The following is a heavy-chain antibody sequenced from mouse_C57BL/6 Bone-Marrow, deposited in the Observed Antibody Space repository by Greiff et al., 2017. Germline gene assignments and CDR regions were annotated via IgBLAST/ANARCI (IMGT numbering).Heavy chain of an antibody. CDR3: ARGGYHSSFDY. CDR1: GYTFTSYG. Sequence: QVQLQQSGAELARPGASVKLSCKASGYTFTSYGISWVKQRTGQGLEWIGEIYPTSGNTYYNEKFKGKATLTADKSSSTAYMELRSLTSEDSAVYYGARGGYHSSFDYWGQGTTLTVSS. CDR2: IYPTSGNT. D-gene: IGHD2-2*01. V-gene: IGHV1-81*01. J-gene: IGHJ2*01.